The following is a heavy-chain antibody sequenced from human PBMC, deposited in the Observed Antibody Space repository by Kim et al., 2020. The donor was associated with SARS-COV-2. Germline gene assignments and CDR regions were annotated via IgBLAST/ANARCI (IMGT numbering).Heavy chain of an antibody. CDR2: IWYDGSNK. J-gene: IGHJ4*02. D-gene: IGHD5-12*01. CDR3: ARVRLAKSGYSGYIDY. V-gene: IGHV3-33*01. CDR1: GFTFSSYG. Sequence: GGSLRLSCAASGFTFSSYGMHWVRQAPGKGLEWVAVIWYDGSNKYYADSVKGRFTISRDNSKNTLYMQMNSLRAEDTAVYYCARVRLAKSGYSGYIDYWGQGTLVTVSS.